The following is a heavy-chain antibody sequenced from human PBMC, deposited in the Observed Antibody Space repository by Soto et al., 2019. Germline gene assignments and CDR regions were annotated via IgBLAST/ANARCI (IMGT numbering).Heavy chain of an antibody. CDR3: ARGGLITMIDYGMDV. V-gene: IGHV1-2*04. J-gene: IGHJ6*02. Sequence: ASVEVSCTASGYTFTGYYMHWVRQAPGQGLEWMGWINPNSGGTNYAQKFQGWVTMTRDTSISTAYMELSRLRSDDTAAYYCARGGLITMIDYGMDVWGQGTTVTVSS. D-gene: IGHD3-22*01. CDR1: GYTFTGYY. CDR2: INPNSGGT.